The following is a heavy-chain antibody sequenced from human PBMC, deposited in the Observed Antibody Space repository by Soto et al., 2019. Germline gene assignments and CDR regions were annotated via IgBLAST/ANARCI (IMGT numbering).Heavy chain of an antibody. CDR3: ASGGSRGSGSYYYFDN. CDR2: IYYSGST. CDR1: GGSISSYY. Sequence: SETLSLTCTVSGGSISSYYWSWIRQPPGKGLEWIGYIYYSGSTNYNPSLKSRVTISVDTSKNQFSLKLSSVTAADTAVYYGASGGSRGSGSYYYFDNWGQGTLVTVSS. D-gene: IGHD3-10*01. J-gene: IGHJ4*02. V-gene: IGHV4-59*01.